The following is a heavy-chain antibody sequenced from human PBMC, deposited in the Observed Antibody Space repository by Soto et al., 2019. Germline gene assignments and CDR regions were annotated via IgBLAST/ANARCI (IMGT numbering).Heavy chain of an antibody. D-gene: IGHD2-21*02. CDR3: AKGPTLAYCGGDCYSGEPYYFDY. J-gene: IGHJ4*02. Sequence: EVQLLESGGGLVQPGGSLRLSCAASGFSFSSYAMNWVRQAPGKGLEWVSGISASGGSTYYADSVKGRFTISRDNSKNTLYLQMNSLRAEDTAVYYCAKGPTLAYCGGDCYSGEPYYFDYWGQGTLVTVSS. V-gene: IGHV3-23*01. CDR2: ISASGGST. CDR1: GFSFSSYA.